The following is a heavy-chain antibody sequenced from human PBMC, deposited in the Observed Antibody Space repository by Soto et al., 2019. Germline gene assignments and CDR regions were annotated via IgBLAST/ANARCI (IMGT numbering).Heavy chain of an antibody. CDR1: GFTFSSSA. V-gene: IGHV3-23*01. CDR3: AKNCCGDCYTNFDF. D-gene: IGHD2-21*02. CDR2: VGGRGGTT. J-gene: IGHJ4*02. Sequence: EVQLLESGGGLVQPGGSLRLSCAASGFTFSSSAMSWVRQAPGMGREWVSGVGGRGGTTYSADSVKARFTISRDNSKNTLYLQMNGLSAVDSAVYYWAKNCCGDCYTNFDFWGQGTLVTVSS.